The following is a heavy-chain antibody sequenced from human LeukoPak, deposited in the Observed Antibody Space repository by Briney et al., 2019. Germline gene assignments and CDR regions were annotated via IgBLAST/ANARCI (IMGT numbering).Heavy chain of an antibody. Sequence: SETLSLTCAVYGXSFSGYHWSWIRQPPGKGLEWIGEISHSESTDYNPSLRSRVIISVDTSKNQFSLKLSSVTAADTAVYYCARVCSHDSGGYFDYWGQGTLVTVSS. CDR1: GXSFSGYH. CDR2: ISHSEST. CDR3: ARVCSHDSGGYFDY. D-gene: IGHD3-22*01. V-gene: IGHV4-34*01. J-gene: IGHJ4*02.